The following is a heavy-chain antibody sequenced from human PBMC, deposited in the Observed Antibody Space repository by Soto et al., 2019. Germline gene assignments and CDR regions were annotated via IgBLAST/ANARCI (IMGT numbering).Heavy chain of an antibody. D-gene: IGHD3-3*01. J-gene: IGHJ6*03. Sequence: GGSLRLSCAASGFTFSSYSMNWVRQAPGKGLEWVSSISSSSSYIYYADSVKGRFTISRDNAKNSLYLQMNSLRAEDTAVYYCARVVDDFWSGYYYYMDVWGKGTTVTVSS. CDR1: GFTFSSYS. V-gene: IGHV3-21*01. CDR2: ISSSSSYI. CDR3: ARVVDDFWSGYYYYMDV.